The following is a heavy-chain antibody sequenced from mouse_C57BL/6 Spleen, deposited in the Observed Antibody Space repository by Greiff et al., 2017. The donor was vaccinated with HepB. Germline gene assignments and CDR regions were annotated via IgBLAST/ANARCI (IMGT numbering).Heavy chain of an antibody. CDR2: ISDGGSYT. CDR1: GFTFSSYA. Sequence: EVMLVESGGGLVKPGGSLKLSCAASGFTFSSYAMSWVRQTPEKRLEWVATISDGGSYTYYPDNVKGRFTISRDNAKNNLYLQMSHLKSEDTAMYYCARGGNSGYFDYWGQGTTLTVSS. CDR3: ARGGNSGYFDY. V-gene: IGHV5-4*03. D-gene: IGHD2-1*01. J-gene: IGHJ2*01.